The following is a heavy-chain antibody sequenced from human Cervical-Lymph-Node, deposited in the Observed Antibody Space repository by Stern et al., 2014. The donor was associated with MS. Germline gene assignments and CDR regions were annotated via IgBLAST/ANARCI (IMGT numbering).Heavy chain of an antibody. CDR3: ARRCTSTSCYTSDLDV. D-gene: IGHD2-2*02. J-gene: IGHJ6*02. V-gene: IGHV1-69*02. Sequence: QEQLVQSGAEVKKPGSSVKVSCKASGGTFSSYPISWVRQAPGQGLEWMGRIIPILDIANYAQTLQGRLTITADKSTSTAYMELSSLRSEDTAVYYCARRCTSTSCYTSDLDVWGQGTTVIVS. CDR1: GGTFSSYP. CDR2: IIPILDIA.